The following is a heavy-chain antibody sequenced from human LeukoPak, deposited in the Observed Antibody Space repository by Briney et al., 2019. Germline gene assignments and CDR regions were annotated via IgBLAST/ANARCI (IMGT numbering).Heavy chain of an antibody. Sequence: ASVKVSCKASGYTFTGYYMHWVRQAPGQELGWMGRINPNSGGTNYAQKFQGRVTMTRDTSISTAYTELSSLRSEDTAVYYCARGLRRRKTLTGTMGWSGYYYYMDVWGKGTTVTVSS. CDR2: INPNSGGT. D-gene: IGHD1-7*01. CDR1: GYTFTGYY. CDR3: ARGLRRRKTLTGTMGWSGYYYYMDV. J-gene: IGHJ6*03. V-gene: IGHV1/OR15-1*01.